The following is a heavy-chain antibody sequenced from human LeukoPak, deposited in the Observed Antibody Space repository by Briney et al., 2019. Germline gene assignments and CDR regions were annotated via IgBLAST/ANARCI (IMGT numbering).Heavy chain of an antibody. D-gene: IGHD5-12*01. J-gene: IGHJ4*02. CDR1: GYTFTSYD. CDR2: IIPIFGTA. V-gene: IGHV1-69*05. Sequence: SVKVSCKASGYTFTSYDISWVRQAPGQGLEWMGRIIPIFGTANYAQKFQGRVTITTDESTSTAYMELSSLRSEDTAVYYCARYSGYDLYYFDYWGQGTLVTVSS. CDR3: ARYSGYDLYYFDY.